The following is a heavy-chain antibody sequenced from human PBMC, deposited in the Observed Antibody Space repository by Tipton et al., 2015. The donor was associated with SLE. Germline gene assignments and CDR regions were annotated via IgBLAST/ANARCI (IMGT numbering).Heavy chain of an antibody. CDR3: ARGESNPSHYYYLDV. CDR2: ISYDGSNT. CDR1: GFTFSTYA. D-gene: IGHD4-11*01. Sequence: SLRLSCAASGFTFSTYAMHWVRQAPGKGLEWVAVISYDGSNTYYSESVKGRLTLSRDNFKNTVYLQMNSLRPEDTAVFYCARGESNPSHYYYLDVWGKGTTVTVSS. V-gene: IGHV3-30*04. J-gene: IGHJ6*03.